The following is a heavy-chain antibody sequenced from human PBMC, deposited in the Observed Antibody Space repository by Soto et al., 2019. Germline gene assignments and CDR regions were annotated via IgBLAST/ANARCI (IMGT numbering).Heavy chain of an antibody. CDR1: GGSISSSSYY. CDR2: IYYSGST. D-gene: IGHD5-18*01. Sequence: SETLSLTCTVSGGSISSSSYYWGWIRQPPGKGLEWIGSIYYSGSTYYNPSLKSRVTISVDTSKNQFSLKLSSVTAADTAVYYCARHLGIQLWLRPSDAFDIWGQGTMVTVSS. V-gene: IGHV4-39*01. CDR3: ARHLGIQLWLRPSDAFDI. J-gene: IGHJ3*02.